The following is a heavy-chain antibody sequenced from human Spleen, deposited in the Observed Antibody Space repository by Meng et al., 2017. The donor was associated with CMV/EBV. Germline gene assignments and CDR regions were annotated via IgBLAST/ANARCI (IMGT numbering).Heavy chain of an antibody. D-gene: IGHD6-13*01. V-gene: IGHV4-34*01. J-gene: IGHJ4*02. Sequence: GSLRLSCAVYGGSFSGYYWSWIRQPPGKGLEWIGEINHSGSTNYNPSLKSRVTISVDTSKNQFSLKLSSVTAADTAVYYCARGGQQLVTASDYWGQGTLVTVSS. CDR3: ARGGQQLVTASDY. CDR1: GGSFSGYY. CDR2: INHSGST.